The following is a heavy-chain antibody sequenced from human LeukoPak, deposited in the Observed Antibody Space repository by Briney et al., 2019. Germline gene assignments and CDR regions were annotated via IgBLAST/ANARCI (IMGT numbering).Heavy chain of an antibody. V-gene: IGHV4-34*01. J-gene: IGHJ2*01. CDR3: ARDRVGYGSSNWYFDL. CDR1: GGSLSDYD. Sequence: PSETLSLTCVVYGGSLSDYDWTWIRQPPEKGLEWIGEINHSGSTNYNPSLKSRVTISVDTSKNQFSLKLSSVTAADTAVYYCARDRVGYGSSNWYFDLWGRGTLVTVPS. D-gene: IGHD6-13*01. CDR2: INHSGST.